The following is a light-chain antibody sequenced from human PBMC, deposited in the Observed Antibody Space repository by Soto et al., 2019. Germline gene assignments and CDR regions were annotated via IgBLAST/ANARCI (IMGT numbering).Light chain of an antibody. J-gene: IGLJ3*02. CDR3: ISYTSSSTWV. CDR1: GSDVGGYNY. V-gene: IGLV2-14*01. Sequence: QSVLTQPASVSGSPGQSITISCTGTGSDVGGYNYVSWYQQHPGKAPKLMIYEVSNRPSGVSDRFSGSRSGNTASLTISGLQAEDESDYYCISYTSSSTWVFGGGTKVTVL. CDR2: EVS.